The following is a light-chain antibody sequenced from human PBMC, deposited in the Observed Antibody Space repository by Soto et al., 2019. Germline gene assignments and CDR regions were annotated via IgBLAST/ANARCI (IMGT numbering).Light chain of an antibody. Sequence: DIQVTQSPSSVSASVGDRVTITCRASQPIANWLAWYQQKPGKAPKLLIYAASSLQSGVPSRFSGSGSGTDFTLTISSLQPEDFATYYGQQANSFPPLTFGGGTTVEIK. J-gene: IGKJ4*01. CDR2: AAS. CDR3: QQANSFPPLT. V-gene: IGKV1-12*01. CDR1: QPIANW.